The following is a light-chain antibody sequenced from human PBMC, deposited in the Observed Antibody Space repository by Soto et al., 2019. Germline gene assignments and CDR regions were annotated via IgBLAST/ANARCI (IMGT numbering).Light chain of an antibody. J-gene: IGKJ1*01. CDR2: AAS. CDR1: QSVSYY. CDR3: QQYGSSPWT. V-gene: IGKV3-20*01. Sequence: EIVLTQSPGTLSLSPGERATLSCRASQSVSYYLAWYQQKPGQAPRLLIYAASRRATGIPDRFSGSGSGTDFTLTISRLEPEDFAVYYCQQYGSSPWTFGQGTKVDIK.